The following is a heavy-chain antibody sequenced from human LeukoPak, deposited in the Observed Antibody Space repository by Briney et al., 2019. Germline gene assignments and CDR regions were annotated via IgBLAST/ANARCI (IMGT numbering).Heavy chain of an antibody. CDR3: ARAPDLGPQDV. J-gene: IGHJ6*02. Sequence: LVKVSCKASGGTFSSYAISWVRQAPGQGLEWMGRIIPILGIANYAQKFQGRVTITADKSTSTAYMELSSLRSEDTAVYYCARAPDLGPQDVWGQGTTVTVSS. D-gene: IGHD1-14*01. CDR1: GGTFSSYA. V-gene: IGHV1-69*04. CDR2: IIPILGIA.